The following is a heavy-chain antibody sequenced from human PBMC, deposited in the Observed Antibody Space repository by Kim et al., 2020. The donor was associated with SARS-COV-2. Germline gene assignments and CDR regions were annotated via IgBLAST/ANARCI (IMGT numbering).Heavy chain of an antibody. CDR3: ARGVITNWFDP. V-gene: IGHV4-30-2*04. CDR2: T. J-gene: IGHJ5*02. Sequence: TYSTPSLKSRVTISVDTSKNQFSLKLSSVTAADTAVYYCARGVITNWFDPWGQGTLVTVSS. D-gene: IGHD3-10*01.